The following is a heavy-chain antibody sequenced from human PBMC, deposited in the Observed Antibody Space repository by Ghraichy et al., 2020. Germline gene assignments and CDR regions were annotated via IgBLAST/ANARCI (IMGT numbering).Heavy chain of an antibody. J-gene: IGHJ4*02. CDR3: ARDTGTTFRLNY. V-gene: IGHV1-3*01. D-gene: IGHD1-7*01. CDR2: INPGSRST. CDR1: GSHFTTST. Sequence: ASVKVSCKASGSHFTTSTLNWVRQAPAPGLEWMGWINPGSRSTKYSQKFQARVTFTGDTSATTVYMEVSSLTSEDTAVYYCARDTGTTFRLNYWGQGTRSTGS.